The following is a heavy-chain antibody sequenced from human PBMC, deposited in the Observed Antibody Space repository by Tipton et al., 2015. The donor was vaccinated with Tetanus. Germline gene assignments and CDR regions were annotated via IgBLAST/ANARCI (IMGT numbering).Heavy chain of an antibody. D-gene: IGHD3-10*01. J-gene: IGHJ6*02. CDR1: GGSFSGSY. CDR2: VHPRGST. V-gene: IGHV4-34*01. Sequence: GLVKPSETLSLTCAVYGGSFSGSYWSWVRQPPGKGLEWIGEVHPRGSTNYNPSLKSRVTMSVDTSKNQFSLKLSSVTAADTAVYYCARGDYYGSRTYDVWGQGTTVTVPS. CDR3: ARGDYYGSRTYDV.